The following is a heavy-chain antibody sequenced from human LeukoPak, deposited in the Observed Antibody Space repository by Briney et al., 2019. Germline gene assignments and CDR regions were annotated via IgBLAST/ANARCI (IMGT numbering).Heavy chain of an antibody. CDR1: GFTFSSYG. CDR3: ANSRGGWYHGY. Sequence: HSGGSLRLSCAASGFTFSSYGMHWVRQASGKGLEWVAVMSFDGSHTYYADSVKGRFTISRDNSNNILYLQMNSLRADDTAIYYCANSRGGWYHGYWGQGILVIVSS. V-gene: IGHV3-30*18. J-gene: IGHJ4*02. CDR2: MSFDGSHT. D-gene: IGHD6-19*01.